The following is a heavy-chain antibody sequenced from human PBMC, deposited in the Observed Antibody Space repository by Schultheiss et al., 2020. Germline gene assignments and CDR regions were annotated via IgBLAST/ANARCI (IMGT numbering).Heavy chain of an antibody. V-gene: IGHV3-48*03. CDR2: ISSSGSTI. CDR3: ARVSVIVVVTPFDY. D-gene: IGHD3-22*01. Sequence: GGSLRLSCAASGFTFSSYEMNWVRQAPGKGLEWVSYISSSGSTIYYADSVKGRFTISRDNAKNSLYLQMNSLRAEDTAVYYCARVSVIVVVTPFDYWGQGTLVTVYS. J-gene: IGHJ4*02. CDR1: GFTFSSYE.